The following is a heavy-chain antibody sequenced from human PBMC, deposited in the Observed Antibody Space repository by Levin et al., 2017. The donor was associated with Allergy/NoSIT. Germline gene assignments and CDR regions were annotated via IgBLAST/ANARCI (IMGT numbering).Heavy chain of an antibody. CDR2: ISTHNGNT. CDR3: ARFVVTPVSYFYKDV. CDR1: GYTFKNYG. V-gene: IGHV1-18*01. Sequence: EASVKVSCKASGYTFKNYGISWVRQAPGQGLEWMGWISTHNGNTNYAQSFQGRVTMTTDTSTSTADMELRSLISDDTAVYYCARFVVTPVSYFYKDVWGKGTTVTVSS. J-gene: IGHJ6*03. D-gene: IGHD2-2*01.